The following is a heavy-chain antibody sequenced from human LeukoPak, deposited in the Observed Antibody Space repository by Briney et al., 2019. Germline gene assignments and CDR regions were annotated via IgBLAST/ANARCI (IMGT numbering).Heavy chain of an antibody. CDR3: ASSGYSSGWYGGWFDP. V-gene: IGHV4-31*03. J-gene: IGHJ5*02. D-gene: IGHD6-19*01. Sequence: PSETLSLTCTVSGGSISSGGYYWSWIRQHPGKGLEWIGYIYYSGSTYYNPSLKSRVTISVDTSKNQFSLKLSSVTAADTAVYYCASSGYSSGWYGGWFDPWGQGTLVTVSS. CDR1: GGSISSGGYY. CDR2: IYYSGST.